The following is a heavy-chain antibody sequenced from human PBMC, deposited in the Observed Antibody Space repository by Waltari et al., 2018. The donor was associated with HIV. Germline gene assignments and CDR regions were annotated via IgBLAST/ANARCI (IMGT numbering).Heavy chain of an antibody. J-gene: IGHJ6*02. V-gene: IGHV3-48*01. CDR1: GFTFSSYS. Sequence: EVQLVESGGGLVQPGGALRLSCAASGFTFSSYSMTWVRQAPGKGLEWVSYISSSSSNIYYADSVKGRFTISRDNAKNSLYLQMDSLRAEDTAVYYCAREWVTVTSFYYYYGMDVWGQGTTVTVSS. D-gene: IGHD4-4*01. CDR3: AREWVTVTSFYYYYGMDV. CDR2: ISSSSSNI.